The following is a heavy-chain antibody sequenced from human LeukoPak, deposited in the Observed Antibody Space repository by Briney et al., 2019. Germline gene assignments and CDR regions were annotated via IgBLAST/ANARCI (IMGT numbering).Heavy chain of an antibody. J-gene: IGHJ4*02. V-gene: IGHV3-15*01. Sequence: GGSLRLSCGASGFTFTNAWMSWVRQAPGKGLEWVGRIKSKTDGGTTDYAAPVKGRFTISRDDSKNTPYLQMNSLKTEDTAVYYCTTRKLVTMVRGVIIAAPSFDYWGQGTLVTVSS. D-gene: IGHD3-10*01. CDR1: GFTFTNAW. CDR2: IKSKTDGGTT. CDR3: TTRKLVTMVRGVIIAAPSFDY.